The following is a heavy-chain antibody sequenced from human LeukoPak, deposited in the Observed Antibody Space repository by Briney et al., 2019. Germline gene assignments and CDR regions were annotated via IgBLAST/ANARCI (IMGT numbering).Heavy chain of an antibody. J-gene: IGHJ4*02. CDR3: ANENYYDSSGYSTFDY. CDR1: GFTFSSYG. D-gene: IGHD3-22*01. V-gene: IGHV3-30*02. CDR2: IRYDGSNK. Sequence: PGGSLRLSCAASGFTFSSYGMHWVRQAPGKGLEWVAFIRYDGSNKYYADSVKGRFTISRDNSKNTLYLQMNSLRAEDTAVYYCANENYYDSSGYSTFDYWGQGTLVTVSS.